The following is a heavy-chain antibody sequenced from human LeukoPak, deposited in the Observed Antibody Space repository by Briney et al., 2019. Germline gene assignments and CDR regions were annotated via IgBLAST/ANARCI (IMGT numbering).Heavy chain of an antibody. CDR1: GYTFTTYA. CDR2: INAGNGNT. V-gene: IGHV1-3*01. CDR3: ARDPIGSRWPYYFDY. J-gene: IGHJ4*02. D-gene: IGHD6-13*01. Sequence: ASVKVTCKASGYTFTTYAMHWVRQAPGQRLEWMGWINAGNGNTKYSQKFQARVTITRDTSASTAYMELSSLRSEDTAVYYCARDPIGSRWPYYFDYWGQGTLVTVSS.